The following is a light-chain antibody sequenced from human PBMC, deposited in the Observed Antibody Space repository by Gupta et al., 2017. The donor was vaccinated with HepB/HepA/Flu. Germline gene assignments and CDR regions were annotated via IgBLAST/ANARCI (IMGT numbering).Light chain of an antibody. V-gene: IGKV1-39*01. J-gene: IGKJ4*01. CDR2: AAS. CDR3: QQSYRTPLT. Sequence: DIQLTQSPSPLSASIGDRVTITCRASQTSGNFLNWYQQKPGKAPKLLIFAASSLQSGVPSRFSGSGSGTDFTLTISSLQPEDFATYYCQQSYRTPLTFGGGTXVEIK. CDR1: QTSGNF.